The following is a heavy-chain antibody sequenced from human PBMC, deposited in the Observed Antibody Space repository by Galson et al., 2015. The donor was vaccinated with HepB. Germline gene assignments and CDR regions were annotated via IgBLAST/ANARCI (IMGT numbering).Heavy chain of an antibody. V-gene: IGHV3-33*08. CDR3: ARDRGSGTHTGGYFDL. Sequence: SLRLSCAASGFTFRNYGMHWVRQAPGKGLEWVTIIWYDGSVKSYADSVKGRFTISRDDSKNTLFLQMNSLRVEDTAVYYCARDRGSGTHTGGYFDLWGQGTLVTVSS. CDR1: GFTFRNYG. J-gene: IGHJ4*02. D-gene: IGHD3-10*01. CDR2: IWYDGSVK.